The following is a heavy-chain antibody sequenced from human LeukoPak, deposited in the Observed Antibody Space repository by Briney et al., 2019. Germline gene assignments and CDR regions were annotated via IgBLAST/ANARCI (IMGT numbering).Heavy chain of an antibody. V-gene: IGHV3-48*03. D-gene: IGHD4-17*01. CDR1: GFTFTGYA. Sequence: GESLRLSCAASGFTFTGYAMNWVRQAPGKGLEWVSYISSSGTVIYFSDSVKGRFTISRDNAKNSLYLEMNSLRVEDTSVYYCARGAYGDYYFDYWGQGTLDTVPS. J-gene: IGHJ4*02. CDR2: ISSSGTVI. CDR3: ARGAYGDYYFDY.